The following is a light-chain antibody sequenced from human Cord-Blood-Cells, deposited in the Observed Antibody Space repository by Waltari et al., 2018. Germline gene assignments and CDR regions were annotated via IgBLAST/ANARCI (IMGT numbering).Light chain of an antibody. V-gene: IGKV1-39*01. CDR2: AAS. CDR1: QSISSY. CDR3: QQNYSTPRT. Sequence: DIPMTQSPSSLSASVGDRVNITCRASQSISSYLNWYQQKPGKAPKLLIYAASSLQSGVPSRFSGSGSGTDFTLTISSLQPEDFATYYCQQNYSTPRTFGQGTKVEIK. J-gene: IGKJ1*01.